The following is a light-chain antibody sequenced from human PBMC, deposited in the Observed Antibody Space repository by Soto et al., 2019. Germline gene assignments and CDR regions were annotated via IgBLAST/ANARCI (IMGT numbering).Light chain of an antibody. J-gene: IGLJ1*01. V-gene: IGLV2-11*01. CDR3: CSSAGNLFV. CDR1: SSDVGGYNY. CDR2: AVN. Sequence: QSALTQPRSVSGSPGQSVTISCTGTSSDVGGYNYVSWYQQHPGKAPKLMIYAVNKRPSGVPDRSSGSKSGNTASLTISGLQADDEADYYCCSSAGNLFVFGSGTKVTVL.